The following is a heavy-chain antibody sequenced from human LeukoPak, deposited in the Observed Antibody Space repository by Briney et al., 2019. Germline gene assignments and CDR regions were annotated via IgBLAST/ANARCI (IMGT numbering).Heavy chain of an antibody. V-gene: IGHV4-59*13. CDR2: IYYSGST. J-gene: IGHJ5*02. CDR3: ARSSAAYNWFDP. Sequence: SETLSLTCTVSGGSISSYYWSWIRQPPGKGLEWIGYIYYSGSTNYNPSLKSRVTISVDTSKNQFSLKLSSVTAADTAVYYCARSSAAYNWFDPWGQGTLVTVSS. CDR1: GGSISSYY. D-gene: IGHD2-2*01.